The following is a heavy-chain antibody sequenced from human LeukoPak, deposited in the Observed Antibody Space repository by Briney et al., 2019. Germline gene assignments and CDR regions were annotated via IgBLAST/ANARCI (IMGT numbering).Heavy chain of an antibody. J-gene: IGHJ3*02. Sequence: PGGSLRLSCAASGFTLSSYGMHWVRQAPGKGLEWVAFIRYDGSNKYYADSVKGRFTISRDNSKNTLYLQMNSLRAEDTAVYYCAKVGLWFGEFPDAFDIWGQGTMVTISS. CDR1: GFTLSSYG. CDR2: IRYDGSNK. D-gene: IGHD3-10*01. CDR3: AKVGLWFGEFPDAFDI. V-gene: IGHV3-30*02.